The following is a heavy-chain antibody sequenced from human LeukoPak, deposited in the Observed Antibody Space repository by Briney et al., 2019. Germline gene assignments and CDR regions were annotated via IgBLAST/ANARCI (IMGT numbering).Heavy chain of an antibody. CDR1: VGSISNYY. CDR3: TRGGVPGAGNWFDP. Sequence: SETLSLTCSISVGSISNYYWTWLRQPAGKGLEWIGRVHARVTTKYNPSLNSRVTMSLDTSTNQFSLRLSSVTAADTAVYYCTRGGVPGAGNWFDPWSQGILVTVSS. CDR2: VHARVTT. J-gene: IGHJ5*02. D-gene: IGHD1-26*01. V-gene: IGHV4-4*07.